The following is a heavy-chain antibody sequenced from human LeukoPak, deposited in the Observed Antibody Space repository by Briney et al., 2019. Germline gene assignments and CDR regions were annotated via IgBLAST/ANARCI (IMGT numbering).Heavy chain of an antibody. CDR3: AKDLWFGEFAPDY. V-gene: IGHV3-23*01. CDR2: ISGSGGRT. D-gene: IGHD3-10*01. J-gene: IGHJ4*02. Sequence: GGSLRLSCAASGFTFSSYAMRWVRQAPGKGLEWASGISGSGGRTYYADSVKGRFTISRDNSKNTLYLQMNSLRVDDTAVYYCAKDLWFGEFAPDYWGQGALVTVSS. CDR1: GFTFSSYA.